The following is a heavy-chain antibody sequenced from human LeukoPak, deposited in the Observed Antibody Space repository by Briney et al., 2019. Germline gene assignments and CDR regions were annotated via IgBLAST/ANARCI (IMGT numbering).Heavy chain of an antibody. CDR2: ISGSGGST. CDR3: AKDAGYEGSGRHWFDP. D-gene: IGHD3-10*01. Sequence: GGSLRLSCAASGFTFSRYAMSWVRQAPGKGLEWVSAISGSGGSTYYADSVKGRFTISRDNSKNTLYLQMNSLRAEDTAVYYCAKDAGYEGSGRHWFDPWGQGTLVTVSS. J-gene: IGHJ5*02. CDR1: GFTFSRYA. V-gene: IGHV3-23*01.